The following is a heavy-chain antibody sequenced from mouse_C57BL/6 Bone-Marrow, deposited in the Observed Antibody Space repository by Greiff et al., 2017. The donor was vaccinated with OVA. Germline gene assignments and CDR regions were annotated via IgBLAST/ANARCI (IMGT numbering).Heavy chain of an antibody. CDR3: TLDDGYYDAMDY. V-gene: IGHV14-4*01. J-gene: IGHJ4*01. Sequence: DVKLVESGAELVRPGASVKLSCTASGFNIKDDYMHWVKQRPEQGLEWIGWIDPENGDTEYASKFQGKATITADTSSNTAYLQLSSLTSEDTAVYYCTLDDGYYDAMDYWGQGTSVTVSS. D-gene: IGHD2-3*01. CDR1: GFNIKDDY. CDR2: IDPENGDT.